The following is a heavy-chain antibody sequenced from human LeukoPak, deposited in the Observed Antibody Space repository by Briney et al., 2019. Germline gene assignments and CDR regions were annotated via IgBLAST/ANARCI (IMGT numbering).Heavy chain of an antibody. CDR3: ARGLYSSSWDLGY. CDR2: IWYDGSNK. Sequence: GGSLRLSCAASGFTFSSYGMHWVRQAPGKGLEWVAVIWYDGSNKYYADSVKGRFTISRDNSKNTVYLQMNSLRAEDTAVYYCARGLYSSSWDLGYWGQGTLVTVSS. J-gene: IGHJ4*02. CDR1: GFTFSSYG. V-gene: IGHV3-33*01. D-gene: IGHD6-13*01.